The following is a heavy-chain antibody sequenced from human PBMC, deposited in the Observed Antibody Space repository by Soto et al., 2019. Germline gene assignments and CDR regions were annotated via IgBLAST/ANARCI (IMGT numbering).Heavy chain of an antibody. CDR1: GYTLTELS. J-gene: IGHJ4*02. V-gene: IGHV1-24*01. D-gene: IGHD2-21*02. CDR2: FDPEDGET. Sequence: QVQLVQSGAEVKKPGASVKVSCKVSGYTLTELSMHWVRQAPRKGLEWMGGFDPEDGETIYAQKFQGRVTMTEDTSTDTAYMELSNLRSEDTAVYYCATQGAYCGGDCYYFDYWAQGTLVTVSS. CDR3: ATQGAYCGGDCYYFDY.